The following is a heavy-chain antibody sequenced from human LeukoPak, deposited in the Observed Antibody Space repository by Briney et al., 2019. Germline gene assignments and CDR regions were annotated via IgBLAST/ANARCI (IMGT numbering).Heavy chain of an antibody. CDR2: IIPMFGTA. CDR3: ARGRLIVVPIAAFDY. Sequence: SVKVSCKTSGGSFNNYAINWVRQAPGQGLEWMGGIIPMFGTAYYAQTFQGRLTIIADKSTSTAYMEMNSLRSDDTAVYYCARGRLIVVPIAAFDYWGQGTLVTVSS. V-gene: IGHV1-69*06. D-gene: IGHD2-2*01. CDR1: GGSFNNYA. J-gene: IGHJ4*02.